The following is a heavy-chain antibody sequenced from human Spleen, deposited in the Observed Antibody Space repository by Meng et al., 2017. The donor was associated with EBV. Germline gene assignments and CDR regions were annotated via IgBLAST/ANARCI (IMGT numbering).Heavy chain of an antibody. CDR1: GDSISSFYY. J-gene: IGHJ5*02. V-gene: IGHV4-39*01. CDR2: VHYTGST. D-gene: IGHD6-19*01. CDR3: ARPFPSWQSPRLDPFGA. Sequence: PQLRGSGPGQVKPSETLSLTCTFSGDSISSFYYWGWIRQPPGRGLEWIGSVHYTGSTYYSPSLKSRVTVSVDTSKNQFSLRLTSVTAADTAVYYCARPFPSWQSPRLDPFGAWGQGTLVTVSS.